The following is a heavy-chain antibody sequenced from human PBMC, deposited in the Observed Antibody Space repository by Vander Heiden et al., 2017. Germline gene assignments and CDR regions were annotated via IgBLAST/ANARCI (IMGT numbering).Heavy chain of an antibody. CDR1: GFPFSSYG. J-gene: IGHJ3*02. D-gene: IGHD6-19*01. V-gene: IGHV3-33*01. Sequence: QVQLVESGGGVVQPGRSLRLSCAASGFPFSSYGMPWVRQAPGKGLEWVAVIWYDGSNKYYADSVKGRFTISRDNSKNTLYLQMNSLRAEDTAVYYCARGRSSGWYRDAFDIWGQGTMVTVSS. CDR2: IWYDGSNK. CDR3: ARGRSSGWYRDAFDI.